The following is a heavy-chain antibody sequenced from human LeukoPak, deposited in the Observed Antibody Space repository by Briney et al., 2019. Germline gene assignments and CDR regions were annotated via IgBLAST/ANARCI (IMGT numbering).Heavy chain of an antibody. D-gene: IGHD3-22*01. CDR3: ASIKADYYDSSGYSNYFDY. CDR2: IYYSGST. Sequence: SETLSLTCTVSGGSISSSSYYWGWIRQPPGKGLEWIGSIYYSGSTYYNPSLKSRVTISVDTSKNQFSLKLSSVTAADTAVYYCASIKADYYDSSGYSNYFDYWGQGTLVTVSS. J-gene: IGHJ4*02. CDR1: GGSISSSSYY. V-gene: IGHV4-39*07.